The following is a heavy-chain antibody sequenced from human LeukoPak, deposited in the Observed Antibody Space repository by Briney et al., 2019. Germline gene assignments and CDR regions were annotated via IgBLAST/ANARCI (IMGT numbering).Heavy chain of an antibody. CDR3: ARGHDSSGYYYVPRAEYFQH. Sequence: SAKVSCKASGGTFSSYAISWVRQAPGQGLEWMGRIIPIFGTANYAQKFQGRVTITADKSTSTAYMELSSLRSEDTAVYYCARGHDSSGYYYVPRAEYFQHWGQGTLVTVSS. J-gene: IGHJ1*01. CDR2: IIPIFGTA. V-gene: IGHV1-69*06. CDR1: GGTFSSYA. D-gene: IGHD3-22*01.